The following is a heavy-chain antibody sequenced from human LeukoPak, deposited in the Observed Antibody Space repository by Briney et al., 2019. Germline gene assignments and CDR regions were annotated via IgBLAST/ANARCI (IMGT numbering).Heavy chain of an antibody. Sequence: GGSLRLSCAASGFTFSSYAMSWVRQAPGKGLEWVSVIGGSGDNTYYADSVKGRFTISRDNSKNTLYLQMNSLRAEDTAVYYCARDVYYDSSGYNYFDYWGQGTLVTVSS. V-gene: IGHV3-23*01. D-gene: IGHD3-22*01. CDR3: ARDVYYDSSGYNYFDY. CDR1: GFTFSSYA. CDR2: IGGSGDNT. J-gene: IGHJ4*02.